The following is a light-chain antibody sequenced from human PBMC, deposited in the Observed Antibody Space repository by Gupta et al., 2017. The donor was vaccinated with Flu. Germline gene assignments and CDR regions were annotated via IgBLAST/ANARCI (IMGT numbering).Light chain of an antibody. Sequence: DIQMTQSPSSLSASVGDRVTITCRASQSISSYLNWYQQKPGKAPKLLIYAASSLQSGVPSRFSGSGSGKDFALTISRREPEDFATYYCQQNDSSPRVTFGRGTKVEIK. CDR1: QSISSY. V-gene: IGKV1-39*01. CDR3: QQNDSSPRVT. J-gene: IGKJ4*01. CDR2: AAS.